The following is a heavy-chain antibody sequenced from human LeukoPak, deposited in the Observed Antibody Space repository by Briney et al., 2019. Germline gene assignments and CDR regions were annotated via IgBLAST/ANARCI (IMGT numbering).Heavy chain of an antibody. J-gene: IGHJ6*03. CDR2: INSDGGST. D-gene: IGHD4-17*01. V-gene: IGHV3-74*01. CDR3: ARSGDLGYYYMDV. CDR1: GLTFSHYW. Sequence: PGGSPRLSCAASGLTFSHYWMHWVRQGPGKGLVWVSRINSDGGSTDYADSVKGRFTISRDNAENTLYLQMNSLRAEDTAVYYCARSGDLGYYYMDVWGKGTTVTVSS.